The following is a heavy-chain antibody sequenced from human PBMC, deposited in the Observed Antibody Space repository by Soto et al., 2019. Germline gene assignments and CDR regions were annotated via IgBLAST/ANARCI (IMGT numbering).Heavy chain of an antibody. J-gene: IGHJ4*02. CDR3: ARIFWSVTITEYYFDY. D-gene: IGHD3-3*01. V-gene: IGHV3-21*01. CDR2: ISTTSSYI. CDR1: GFTFSSYS. Sequence: EVQLVESGGGLVKPGGSLRLSCAASGFTFSSYSMYWVRQAPGKGLEWVSSISTTSSYIYYADSVKGRFTISRDNAKNSLYLQMNSLRAEDTAVYYCARIFWSVTITEYYFDYWGQGTRVTVSS.